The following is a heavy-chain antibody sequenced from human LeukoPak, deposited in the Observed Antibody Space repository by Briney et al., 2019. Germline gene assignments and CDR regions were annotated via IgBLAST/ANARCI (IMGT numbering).Heavy chain of an antibody. D-gene: IGHD3-10*01. Sequence: SETLSLTCAVYGGSFSGYYWSWIRQPPGKGLEWIGEINHSGSTNYNPSLKSRATISVDTSKNQFSLKLSSVTAADTAVYYCAGLHTMIRGADPPAYWGQGTLVTVSS. CDR2: INHSGST. J-gene: IGHJ4*02. CDR3: AGLHTMIRGADPPAY. CDR1: GGSFSGYY. V-gene: IGHV4-34*01.